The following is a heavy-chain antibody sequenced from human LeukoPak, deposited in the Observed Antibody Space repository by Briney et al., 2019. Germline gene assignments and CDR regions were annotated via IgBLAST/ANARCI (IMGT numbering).Heavy chain of an antibody. Sequence: KSGGSLRLSCAASGFTFSSYSMNWVRQAPGKGLEWVSSISSSSSYIYYADSVKGRFTISRDNAKNSLYLQMNSLRAEDTAVYYCARGEWGVGDYYYYMDVWGKGTTVTVSS. CDR1: GFTFSSYS. J-gene: IGHJ6*03. CDR3: ARGEWGVGDYYYYMDV. CDR2: ISSSSSYI. V-gene: IGHV3-21*03. D-gene: IGHD3-10*01.